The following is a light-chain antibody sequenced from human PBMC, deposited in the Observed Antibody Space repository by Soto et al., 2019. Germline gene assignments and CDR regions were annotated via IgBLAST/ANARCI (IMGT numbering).Light chain of an antibody. V-gene: IGKV3-20*01. J-gene: IGKJ1*01. Sequence: EIVLTQSPGTLSLSPGERATLSCRASQSVSSSYLAWYQQKPGQAPRHLIYGASSRATGIPDRFSGSGSGTDFTLTISRLEPEDFAVYYCQQYGSSPTWTFGQGTKVDI. CDR1: QSVSSSY. CDR3: QQYGSSPTWT. CDR2: GAS.